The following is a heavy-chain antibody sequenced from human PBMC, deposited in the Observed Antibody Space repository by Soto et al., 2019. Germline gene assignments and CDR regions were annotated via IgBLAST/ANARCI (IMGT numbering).Heavy chain of an antibody. CDR1: GGSFSGYY. CDR3: ARATIVVVVAATVGFDY. CDR2: INHSGST. Sequence: SETLSLTCAVYGGSFSGYYWSWIRQPPGKGLEWIGEINHSGSTNYNPSLKSRVTISVDTSKNQFSLKLSSVTAADTAVYYCARATIVVVVAATVGFDYWGQGTLVTVSS. J-gene: IGHJ4*02. V-gene: IGHV4-34*01. D-gene: IGHD2-15*01.